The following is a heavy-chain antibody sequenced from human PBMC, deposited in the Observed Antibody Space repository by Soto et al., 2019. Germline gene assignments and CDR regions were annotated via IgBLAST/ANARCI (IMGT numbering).Heavy chain of an antibody. D-gene: IGHD3-10*01. J-gene: IGHJ5*02. CDR2: IYYTGRT. V-gene: IGHV4-39*01. Sequence: PSETLSLTCAVSGASLTYTHYYWGWIRQPPGKAPEWIGNIYYTGRTYYNPSLKSRVTLSADTSKNQFSLHLTSVTAADTAVYYCEKKHNYYGMGSYNWFAPLGQG. CDR1: GASLTYTHYY. CDR3: EKKHNYYGMGSYNWFAP.